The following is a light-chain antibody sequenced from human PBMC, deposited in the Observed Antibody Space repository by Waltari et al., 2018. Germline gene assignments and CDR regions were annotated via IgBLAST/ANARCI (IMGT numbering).Light chain of an antibody. V-gene: IGKV1-5*03. Sequence: DVQMAQSPSTLSASVGDRVTITCRASQSISSWLAWYQQKPGKAPNLLIYKASALESGVPSRFSGSGSATDFTLTISGLQPDDFATYFSQQYNSFPWTFGQGTKVEIK. J-gene: IGKJ1*01. CDR2: KAS. CDR3: QQYNSFPWT. CDR1: QSISSW.